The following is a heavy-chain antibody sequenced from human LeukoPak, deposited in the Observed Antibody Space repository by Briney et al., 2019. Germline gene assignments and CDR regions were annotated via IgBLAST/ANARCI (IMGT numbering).Heavy chain of an antibody. CDR3: ARRFNYYDSSGYYEGFYFDY. D-gene: IGHD3-22*01. Sequence: ASVKVSCKASGYTFTSYGISWVRQAPGQGLEWMEWISAYAQKFQGRVTMTTDTSTSTAYMELRSLRSDDTAVYYCARRFNYYDSSGYYEGFYFDYWGQGTLVTVSS. J-gene: IGHJ4*02. CDR2: ISAY. CDR1: GYTFTSYG. V-gene: IGHV1-18*01.